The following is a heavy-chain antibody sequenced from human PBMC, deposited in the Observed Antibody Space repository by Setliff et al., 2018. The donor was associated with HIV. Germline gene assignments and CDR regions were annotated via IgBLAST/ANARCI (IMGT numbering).Heavy chain of an antibody. D-gene: IGHD6-19*01. CDR2: IYYSGST. J-gene: IGHJ4*02. CDR1: GGSISSGGYY. Sequence: LSLTCTVSGGSISSGGYYWSWIRQHPGKGLEWIGYIYYSGSTYYNPSLKSRVTISVDTSKNQFSLKLSSVTAADTAVYYCARAYSSGWYYFDYWGQGTLVTVSS. CDR3: ARAYSSGWYYFDY. V-gene: IGHV4-31*03.